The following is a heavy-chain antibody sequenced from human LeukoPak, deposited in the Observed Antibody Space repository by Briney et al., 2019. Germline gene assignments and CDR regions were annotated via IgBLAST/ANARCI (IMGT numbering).Heavy chain of an antibody. D-gene: IGHD1-1*01. J-gene: IGHJ4*02. CDR1: GGSISSHY. Sequence: KPSETLSLTCTVSGGSISSHYWSWIRQPPGKGLEWIGYIYYSWSTNYNPSLKSRAPISVDTSKNHFSLRLSSMGAAHTALYYCARVGGTTTRYFDYWGEGTLFTVSS. V-gene: IGHV4-59*11. CDR2: IYYSWST. CDR3: ARVGGTTTRYFDY.